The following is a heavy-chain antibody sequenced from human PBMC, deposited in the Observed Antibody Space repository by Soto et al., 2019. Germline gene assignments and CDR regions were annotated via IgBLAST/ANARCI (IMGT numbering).Heavy chain of an antibody. J-gene: IGHJ5*02. V-gene: IGHV1-18*01. CDR2: ISAYGGKT. CDR3: AIFLPGIAVAGTKDNWFDP. D-gene: IGHD6-19*01. Sequence: APVKVSCKASGYTFTSYGISWVRQAPGQGLEWMGWISAYGGKTNYAQKLQGRVTMTTDTSTSTAYMELRSLRSDDTAVYYCAIFLPGIAVAGTKDNWFDPRGQGTLVTVSS. CDR1: GYTFTSYG.